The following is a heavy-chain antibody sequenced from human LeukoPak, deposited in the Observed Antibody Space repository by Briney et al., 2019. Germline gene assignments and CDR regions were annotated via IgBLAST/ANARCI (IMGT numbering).Heavy chain of an antibody. CDR2: ISYDGSNK. CDR3: ATNTYSYGRFDY. Sequence: GGSLRLSCAASGFTFSSYGMHWVRQAPGKGLEWVAVISYDGSNKYYADPVKGRFTISRDNSKNTLYLQMNSLRAEDTAVYYCATNTYSYGRFDYWGQGTLVTVSS. V-gene: IGHV3-30*03. J-gene: IGHJ4*02. CDR1: GFTFSSYG. D-gene: IGHD5-18*01.